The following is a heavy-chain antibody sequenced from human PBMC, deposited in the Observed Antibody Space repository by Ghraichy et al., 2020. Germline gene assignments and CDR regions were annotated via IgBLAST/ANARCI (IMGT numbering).Heavy chain of an antibody. CDR1: GGSFSGYY. CDR3: ARGGYVVVVPAALRYYYYMNG. D-gene: IGHD2-2*01. CDR2: INHSVST. J-gene: IGHJ6*03. V-gene: IGHV4-34*01. Sequence: SETLSLTCAVYGGSFSGYYWSGIRQPPGKGLEWIGEINHSVSTNYNPFLKSRVTISVDTDKNQFSLKLSSLTAADTAVYYCARGGYVVVVPAALRYYYYMNGWGKGSTVTVYS.